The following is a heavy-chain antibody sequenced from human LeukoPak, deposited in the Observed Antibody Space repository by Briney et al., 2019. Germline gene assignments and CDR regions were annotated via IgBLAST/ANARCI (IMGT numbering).Heavy chain of an antibody. CDR2: ISYDGTNK. D-gene: IGHD2-15*01. CDR1: GFTFSNYA. V-gene: IGHV3-30-3*01. J-gene: IGHJ5*02. Sequence: PGRSLRLSCAASGFTFSNYAMHWVRQAPGKGLEWVAVISYDGTNKYSADSVKGRFTISRDNSKNSLYLQMNSLRAEDTAVYYCARGARAGKYCSGGSCIVNWFDPWGQGTLVTVSS. CDR3: ARGARAGKYCSGGSCIVNWFDP.